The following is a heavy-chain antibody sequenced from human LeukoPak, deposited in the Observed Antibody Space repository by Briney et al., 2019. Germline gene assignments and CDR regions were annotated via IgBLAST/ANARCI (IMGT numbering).Heavy chain of an antibody. V-gene: IGHV1-2*02. CDR3: AGVYYYYDSSGILTLYFDY. D-gene: IGHD3-22*01. CDR2: VNPTSGGT. Sequence: ASVKVSCKTSGYTFTSYYMHWVRQAPGQGLEWMGWVNPTSGGTNYAQKFQGRVTMTRDTSISTAYMELSRLRSDDTAVYCCAGVYYYYDSSGILTLYFDYWGQGTLVTVSS. CDR1: GYTFTSYY. J-gene: IGHJ4*02.